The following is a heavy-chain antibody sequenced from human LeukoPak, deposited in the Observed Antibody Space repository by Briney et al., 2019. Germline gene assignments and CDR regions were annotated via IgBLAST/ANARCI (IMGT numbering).Heavy chain of an antibody. CDR1: GFIFSNYW. D-gene: IGHD2-15*01. V-gene: IGHV3-7*04. CDR2: INQDGSDQ. Sequence: GGSLRLSCAASGFIFSNYWMSWVRQAPGKGLEWVANINQDGSDQYSVDSVKGRFTISRDNAESSLYLQMDGLRAEDTAVYYCARVHCSGGACFSYFDYWGQGTLVTVSS. CDR3: ARVHCSGGACFSYFDY. J-gene: IGHJ4*02.